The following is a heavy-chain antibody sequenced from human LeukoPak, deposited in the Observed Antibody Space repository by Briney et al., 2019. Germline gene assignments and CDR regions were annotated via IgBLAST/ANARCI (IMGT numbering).Heavy chain of an antibody. D-gene: IGHD6-13*01. V-gene: IGHV2-70*04. CDR1: GFSLSTSGMR. CDR3: ARVPGYSSSWGFDY. Sequence: SGPTLVNPTQTLTLTCTFSGFSLSTSGMRVSWIRQPPGKALEWLARIDWDDVKFYSTSLKTRLTISKDTSKNQVVLTMTNMDPVDTATYYCARVPGYSSSWGFDYWGQGTLVTVSS. CDR2: IDWDDVK. J-gene: IGHJ4*02.